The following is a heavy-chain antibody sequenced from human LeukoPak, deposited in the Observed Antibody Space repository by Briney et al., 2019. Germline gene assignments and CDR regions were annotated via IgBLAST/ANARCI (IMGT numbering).Heavy chain of an antibody. Sequence: PGGSLRLSCAASGFIFSSYGMHWVRQAPGKGLEWVALMAGDGHNIYYADSVRGRFTISRDNSKNSLYLQMNSLRAEDTAVYYCARAYDSSGYYYVWGQGTLVTVSS. CDR1: GFIFSSYG. CDR3: ARAYDSSGYYYV. D-gene: IGHD3-22*01. J-gene: IGHJ4*02. V-gene: IGHV3-30*03. CDR2: MAGDGHNI.